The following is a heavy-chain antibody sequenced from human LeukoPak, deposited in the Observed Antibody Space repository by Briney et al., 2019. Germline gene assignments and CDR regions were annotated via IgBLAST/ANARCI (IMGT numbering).Heavy chain of an antibody. D-gene: IGHD1-1*01. J-gene: IGHJ4*02. Sequence: RSGGSLRLSCAASGFTFSDYDMHWVRQATGKGLEWVSAIGTAGDTYYTGSVKGRFTISRENAKNSLYLQMNSLRAGDTAVYYCARVAKERVGGVYYFDYWGRGTLVTVSS. CDR2: IGTAGDT. V-gene: IGHV3-13*01. CDR3: ARVAKERVGGVYYFDY. CDR1: GFTFSDYD.